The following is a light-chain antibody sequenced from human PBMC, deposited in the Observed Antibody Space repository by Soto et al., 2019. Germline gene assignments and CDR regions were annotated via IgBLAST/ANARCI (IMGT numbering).Light chain of an antibody. CDR3: SSYTSSSTSYV. CDR2: EVS. V-gene: IGLV2-14*01. CDR1: SSDVGGYNY. J-gene: IGLJ1*01. Sequence: QSVLTQPASVSGSPGQSITISFTGTSSDVGGYNYVSWYQHHPGKAPKLMIYEVSNRPSGASNRFSGSKSGNTASLTISGLQAEDEADYYCSSYTSSSTSYVFGTGTKVTVL.